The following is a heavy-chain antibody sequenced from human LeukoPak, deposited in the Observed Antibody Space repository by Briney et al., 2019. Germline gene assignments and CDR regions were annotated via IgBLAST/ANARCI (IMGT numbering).Heavy chain of an antibody. V-gene: IGHV3-30*02. CDR2: IRYDGA. D-gene: IGHD3/OR15-3a*01. Sequence: GGSLRLSCAASGFIFRNYGMHWVRQAPGKGLEGVACIRYDGAKYGDSVKGRVTISSDDSNDMVYLQMESLRNEDTAVYYCTREDWDFDSWGQGTLVFVSS. J-gene: IGHJ4*02. CDR1: GFIFRNYG. CDR3: TREDWDFDS.